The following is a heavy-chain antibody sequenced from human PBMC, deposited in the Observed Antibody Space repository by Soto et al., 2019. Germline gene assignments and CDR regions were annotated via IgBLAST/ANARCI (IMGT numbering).Heavy chain of an antibody. J-gene: IGHJ4*02. CDR1: GYSFTSYW. D-gene: IGHD6-19*01. Sequence: GESLKISCKGSGYSFTSYWIGWVRQMPGKGLEWMGIIYPGDSDTRYSPSFQGQVAFSADKSISTAYLQWSGLKASDTALYYCARRLSTGWFFDFWGQGTLVTASS. CDR3: ARRLSTGWFFDF. V-gene: IGHV5-51*01. CDR2: IYPGDSDT.